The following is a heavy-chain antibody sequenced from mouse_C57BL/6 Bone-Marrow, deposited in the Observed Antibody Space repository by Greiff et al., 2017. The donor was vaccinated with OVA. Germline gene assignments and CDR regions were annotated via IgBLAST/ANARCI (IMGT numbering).Heavy chain of an antibody. D-gene: IGHD5-1*01. CDR2: ISGGGGNT. Sequence: DVHLVESGGGLVKPGGSLKLSCAASGFTFSSYTMSWVRQTPEKRLEWVATISGGGGNTYYPDSVKGRFTISRDNAKNTLYLQMSSLRSEDTALYYCARRGTYDYAMDYWGQGTSVTVSS. CDR1: GFTFSSYT. CDR3: ARRGTYDYAMDY. J-gene: IGHJ4*01. V-gene: IGHV5-9*01.